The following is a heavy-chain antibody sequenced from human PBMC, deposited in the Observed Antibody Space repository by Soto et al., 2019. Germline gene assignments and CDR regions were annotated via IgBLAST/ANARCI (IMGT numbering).Heavy chain of an antibody. J-gene: IGHJ5*02. D-gene: IGHD5-12*01. Sequence: SQTLSLTCAISGDSVSSNTASWNWIRQSPSRGLEWLGRTYFRSKWYNDYAVSVKSRIIINPDTSNNQFSLQLNAVTPEDTAVYFCAKGDNLGPKTGYAFDPWGQGSMVTVSS. CDR3: AKGDNLGPKTGYAFDP. CDR2: TYFRSKWYN. V-gene: IGHV6-1*01. CDR1: GDSVSSNTAS.